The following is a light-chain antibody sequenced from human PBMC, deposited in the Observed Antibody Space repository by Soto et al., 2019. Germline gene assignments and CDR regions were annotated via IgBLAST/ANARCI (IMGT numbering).Light chain of an antibody. Sequence: QSALTQPASVSGSPGQSITISCTGTSSDVGAYNYVSWYQQHPGKAPKLMIFDVGNRPSGVSNRFSGSKSGNTASLTISGLQAEDEADYYCSSYTSSRTLVFGGGTKLTVL. CDR2: DVG. CDR1: SSDVGAYNY. V-gene: IGLV2-14*03. J-gene: IGLJ2*01. CDR3: SSYTSSRTLV.